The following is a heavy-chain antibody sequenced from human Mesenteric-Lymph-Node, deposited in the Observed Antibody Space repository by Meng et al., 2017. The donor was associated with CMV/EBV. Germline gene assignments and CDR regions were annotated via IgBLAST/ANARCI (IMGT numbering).Heavy chain of an antibody. CDR2: IHHSGTT. V-gene: IGHV4-38-2*02. J-gene: IGHJ5*02. CDR3: ARGDGYSYGYDGDWFDP. D-gene: IGHD5-18*01. Sequence: GSLRLSCTVSGYSISSGYFRRWLRQSPGKGLEWIGIIHHSGTTYHNPSLKSRVTISVDTSNNKVSLQLTSATAADTAVYYCARGDGYSYGYDGDWFDPWGQGTLVTVSS. CDR1: GYSISSGYF.